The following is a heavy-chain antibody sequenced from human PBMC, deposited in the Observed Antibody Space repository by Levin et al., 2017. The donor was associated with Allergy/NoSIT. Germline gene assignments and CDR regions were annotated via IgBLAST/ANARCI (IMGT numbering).Heavy chain of an antibody. J-gene: IGHJ6*02. CDR2: VCYSGST. Sequence: SETLSLTCTVSGGSVFSGSYYWSWIRQPPGKGLEYIGYVCYSGSTNYNPSLKSRVTISMGTSKNQLSLKLSSVSAADTAVYYCARGLIITQGGSNYYYGVDVWGQGTPVTVSS. CDR3: ARGLIITQGGSNYYYGVDV. D-gene: IGHD3-10*01. V-gene: IGHV4-61*01. CDR1: GGSVFSGSYY.